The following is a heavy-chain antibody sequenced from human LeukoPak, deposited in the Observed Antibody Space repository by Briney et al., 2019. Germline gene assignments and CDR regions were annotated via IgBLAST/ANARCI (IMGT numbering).Heavy chain of an antibody. CDR1: GFXFSSSE. CDR3: AREWGLHYDY. J-gene: IGHJ4*02. V-gene: IGHV3-48*03. CDR2: ISSSGTGI. Sequence: PGGSLRLSCAASGFXFSSSEINWVRQAPGKGLEWVSYISSSGTGIYYADSVKGRFTISRDNAKNSLYLQMNSLRVDDTAVYYCAREWGLHYDYWGQGTLVTVSS. D-gene: IGHD1-26*01.